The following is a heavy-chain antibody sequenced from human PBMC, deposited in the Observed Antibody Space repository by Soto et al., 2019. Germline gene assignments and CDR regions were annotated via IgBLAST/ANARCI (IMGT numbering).Heavy chain of an antibody. Sequence: QVQLQESGPGLVKPSGTLSLTCAVSGGSISSSNWWSWVRQPPGKGLEWIGEIYHSGSTNYNPSLESRVTISVDKSKNQFSLKLSSVTAADTALYYCARGGSGSYYNPGFDYWGQGSLVSVSS. CDR2: IYHSGST. V-gene: IGHV4-4*02. D-gene: IGHD3-10*01. CDR1: GGSISSSNW. J-gene: IGHJ4*02. CDR3: ARGGSGSYYNPGFDY.